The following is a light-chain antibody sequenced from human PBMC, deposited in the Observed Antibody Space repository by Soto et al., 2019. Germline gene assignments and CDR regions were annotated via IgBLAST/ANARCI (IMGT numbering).Light chain of an antibody. V-gene: IGKV3-15*01. CDR2: GAS. CDR3: QQHNNWPPWT. CDR1: QSVSSN. Sequence: EIVMTQSPATLSVSPGERATLSCRASQSVSSNLAWYQQKPGQAPSLLMYGASTRATGIPDRFSGSGSGTEFTLTISSLQSEDFAVYYCQQHNNWPPWTFGQGNKVEIK. J-gene: IGKJ1*01.